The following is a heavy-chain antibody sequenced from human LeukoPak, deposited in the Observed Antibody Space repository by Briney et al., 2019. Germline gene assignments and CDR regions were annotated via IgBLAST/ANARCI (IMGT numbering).Heavy chain of an antibody. J-gene: IGHJ4*02. CDR2: IYYSGST. V-gene: IGHV4-59*08. Sequence: SETLSLTCTVSGGSISSYYWSWIRQPPGKGLEWIGYIYYSGSTNYNPSLKSRVTISVDTSKNQFSLKLSSVTAADTAVYYCASGEEMATIADYWGQGTLVTVSS. CDR1: GGSISSYY. D-gene: IGHD5-24*01. CDR3: ASGEEMATIADY.